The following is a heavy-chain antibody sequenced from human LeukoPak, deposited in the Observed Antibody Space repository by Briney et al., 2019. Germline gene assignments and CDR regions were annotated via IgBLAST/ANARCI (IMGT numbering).Heavy chain of an antibody. V-gene: IGHV3-23*01. Sequence: GSLRLSCAVSGFTFSNYAMSWVRHAPGKGLGWVSTISGSDDSTDYADSVKGRFTISRDNSKNTLYLQMNSLRVEDTAVYYCAKDGHCSTTTCSTAKFDYWGQGTLVTVSS. J-gene: IGHJ4*02. CDR3: AKDGHCSTTTCSTAKFDY. CDR2: ISGSDDST. CDR1: GFTFSNYA. D-gene: IGHD2-2*01.